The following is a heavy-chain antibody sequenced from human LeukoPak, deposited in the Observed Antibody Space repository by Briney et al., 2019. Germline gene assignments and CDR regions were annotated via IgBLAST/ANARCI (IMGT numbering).Heavy chain of an antibody. Sequence: ASVKLSCKASGGTFSIYAISWVRQAPGPGLEWMGVIIPIFGTANYAQKFQGRVTITTDESTSTAYMELSSLRSEDTAVYYCARDAGGYSYGYADYYYYMDVWGKGTTVTVSS. CDR3: ARDAGGYSYGYADYYYYMDV. V-gene: IGHV1-69*05. CDR2: IIPIFGTA. CDR1: GGTFSIYA. D-gene: IGHD5-18*01. J-gene: IGHJ6*03.